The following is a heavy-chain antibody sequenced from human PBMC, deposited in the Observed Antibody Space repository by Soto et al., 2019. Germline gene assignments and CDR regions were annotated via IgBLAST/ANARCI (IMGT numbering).Heavy chain of an antibody. D-gene: IGHD6-19*01. V-gene: IGHV3-30-3*01. J-gene: IGHJ4*02. CDR3: ARDWLSSGREVDY. Sequence: GGSLRLSCAASGFTFSSYAMHWVRQAPGKGLEWVAVISYDGSNKYYADSVKGRFTISRDNSKNTLYLQMNSLRAEDTAVYYCARDWLSSGREVDYWGQGTLVTVSS. CDR1: GFTFSSYA. CDR2: ISYDGSNK.